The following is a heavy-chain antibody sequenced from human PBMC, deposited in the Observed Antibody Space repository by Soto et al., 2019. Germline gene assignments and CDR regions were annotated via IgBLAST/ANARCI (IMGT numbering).Heavy chain of an antibody. V-gene: IGHV1-2*04. CDR1: GYTFTGYY. Sequence: QVQLVQSGAEVKKPGASVKVSCKASGYTFTGYYMHWVRQAPGQGLEWMGWINPNSGGTNYAQKFQGWVTMTRDTSISTAYMELSRLRSDDTAVYYCARLLAGATTKYGMDVWGQGTTVTVSS. CDR3: ARLLAGATTKYGMDV. CDR2: INPNSGGT. D-gene: IGHD1-26*01. J-gene: IGHJ6*02.